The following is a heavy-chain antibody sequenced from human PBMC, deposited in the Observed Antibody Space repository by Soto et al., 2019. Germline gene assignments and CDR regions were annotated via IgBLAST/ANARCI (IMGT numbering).Heavy chain of an antibody. CDR3: ARRFVVVVASMLTDAFDI. CDR1: GGSISSSSYY. J-gene: IGHJ3*02. Sequence: QLQLQESGPGLVKPSETLSLTCTVSGGSISSSSYYWGWIRQPPGKGLEWLGSIYYCGSTYYNPSLKSRVTISVDTSKNQFSLKLSSVTAADTAVYYCARRFVVVVASMLTDAFDIWGQGTMVTVSS. V-gene: IGHV4-39*01. CDR2: IYYCGST. D-gene: IGHD2-15*01.